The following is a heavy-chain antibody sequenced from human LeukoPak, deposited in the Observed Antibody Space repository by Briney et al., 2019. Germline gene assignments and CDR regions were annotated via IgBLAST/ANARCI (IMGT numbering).Heavy chain of an antibody. CDR2: MNPNSGNT. CDR1: GYTFTSYD. V-gene: IGHV1-8*01. J-gene: IGHJ5*02. D-gene: IGHD3-16*01. CDR3: ARRRPPMIGNWFDP. Sequence: ASVKVSCEASGYTFTSYDINWVRQATGQGLEWMGWMNPNSGNTGYAQKFQGRVTMTRNTSISTAYMELSSLRSEDTAVYYCARRRPPMIGNWFDPWGQGTLVTVSS.